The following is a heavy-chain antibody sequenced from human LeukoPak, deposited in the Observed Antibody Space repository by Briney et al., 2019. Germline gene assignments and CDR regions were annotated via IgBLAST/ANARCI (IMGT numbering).Heavy chain of an antibody. V-gene: IGHV4-34*01. CDR2: INHSGST. J-gene: IGHJ5*02. D-gene: IGHD2-2*01. CDR1: GGPFSGYH. CDR3: SSGYPPPAAMAASSSWFDP. Sequence: SETLSLTCAVYGGPFSGYHWSWIRQPPGKGLEWIGEINHSGSTNYNPSLKSRVTISVDMSKNQFSLKLTSVTAADTAVYYCSSGYPPPAAMAASSSWFDPWGHGTLVTVSS.